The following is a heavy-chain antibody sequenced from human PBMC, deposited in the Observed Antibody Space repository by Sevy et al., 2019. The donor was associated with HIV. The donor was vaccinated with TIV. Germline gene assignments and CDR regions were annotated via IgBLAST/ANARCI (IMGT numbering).Heavy chain of an antibody. J-gene: IGHJ6*02. Sequence: GGSLRLSCAASGFTFSDHYMDWVRQAPGKGLEWIGRSRNKANSYTTEYAASVKVRFTISRDESKNSLYLQMNSLKSEDTAIYYCTRALIVVAGFFRYYHGMDVWGQGTTVTVSS. CDR3: TRALIVVAGFFRYYHGMDV. V-gene: IGHV3-72*01. CDR2: SRNKANSYTT. CDR1: GFTFSDHY. D-gene: IGHD6-19*01.